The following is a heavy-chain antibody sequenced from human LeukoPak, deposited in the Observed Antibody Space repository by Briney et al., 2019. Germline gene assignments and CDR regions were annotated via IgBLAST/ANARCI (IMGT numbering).Heavy chain of an antibody. CDR3: ARDASASSTGWYYFDH. CDR1: GFTFSTSW. CDR2: IKGDGSQS. V-gene: IGHV3-7*03. D-gene: IGHD6-19*01. J-gene: IGHJ4*02. Sequence: PGGSLRLSCAASGFTFSTSWMNWVRQAPGKGLEWVGMIKGDGSQSYYVDSVRCRFTISRDNAKDALYLQMNSLRAEDTAVYYCARDASASSTGWYYFDHWGQGALVTVSS.